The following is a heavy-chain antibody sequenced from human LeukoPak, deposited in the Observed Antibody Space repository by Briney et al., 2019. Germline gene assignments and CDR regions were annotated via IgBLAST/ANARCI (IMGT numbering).Heavy chain of an antibody. CDR1: GFPFRSFS. V-gene: IGHV3-21*01. CDR2: ISSSSTYI. J-gene: IGHJ4*02. CDR3: ARDLWDH. Sequence: GGSLRLSCVASGFPFRSFSMNWVRQAPGKGLEWVSSISSSSTYIYYADSLRGRFTVSRDNAKNSLYLQMNRLRAEDTAMYYCARDLWDHWGQGTLVTVSS.